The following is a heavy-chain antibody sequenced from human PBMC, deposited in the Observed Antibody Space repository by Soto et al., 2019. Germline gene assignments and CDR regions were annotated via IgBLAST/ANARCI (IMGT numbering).Heavy chain of an antibody. V-gene: IGHV1-3*01. CDR3: ARDRTPSRLRPFDY. J-gene: IGHJ4*02. D-gene: IGHD4-17*01. Sequence: ASVKVSCKASGYTFSNFAIHWVRQAPGQSLEWMGWINAGNGGTRYSPKLQGRVAVTIDTSASTAYMDLSSLRSEDTALYFCARDRTPSRLRPFDYWGQGTLVTVSS. CDR2: INAGNGGT. CDR1: GYTFSNFA.